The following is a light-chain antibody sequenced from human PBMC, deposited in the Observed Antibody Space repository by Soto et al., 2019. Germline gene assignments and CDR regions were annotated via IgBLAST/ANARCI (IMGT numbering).Light chain of an antibody. CDR1: HGVDNY. CDR3: QQYGVSPLK. CDR2: GAS. V-gene: IGKV3-20*01. J-gene: IGKJ1*01. Sequence: EIVLTQSPATLSLAPGERVTLSCRASHGVDNYLAWYQHKPVQAPRLLIYGASRRAAGVPDRFSGSGFGTDCTLIISRLEPDDFAVYYCQQYGVSPLKFGQGTQVESK.